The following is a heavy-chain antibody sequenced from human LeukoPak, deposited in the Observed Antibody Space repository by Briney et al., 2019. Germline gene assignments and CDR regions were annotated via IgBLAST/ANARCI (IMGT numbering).Heavy chain of an antibody. Sequence: VKASCSALGRLYCRFAISWVREAPGLGLEWWGRTIPFLGIANTAQKFQGRGTITADKTTSTAYMELSSLRSEDTAVYFCARAGAGRDGYNFGYGMDVWGQGTTVTVSS. J-gene: IGHJ6*02. V-gene: IGHV1-69*04. CDR1: GRLYCRFA. CDR3: ARAGAGRDGYNFGYGMDV. D-gene: IGHD5-24*01. CDR2: TIPFLGIA.